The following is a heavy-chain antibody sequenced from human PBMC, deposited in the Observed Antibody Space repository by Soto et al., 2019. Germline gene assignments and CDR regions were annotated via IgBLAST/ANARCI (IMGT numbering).Heavy chain of an antibody. D-gene: IGHD3-10*02. V-gene: IGHV4-59*01. CDR2: IFYSGST. J-gene: IGHJ5*01. CDR3: ASMIGDPVLSFDS. Sequence: QVQLQESGPGLVKPSETLSLTCTVSGGSISSYYWSWIRQPPGKGLEWIGFIFYSGSTSYNPSLKSRVTISIEAPEYQFSLKLNSVTAADTAVYYCASMIGDPVLSFDSWGQGTLVAVSS. CDR1: GGSISSYY.